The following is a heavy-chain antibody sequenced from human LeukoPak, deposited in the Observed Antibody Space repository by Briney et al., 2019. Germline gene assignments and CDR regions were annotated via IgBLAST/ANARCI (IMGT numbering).Heavy chain of an antibody. CDR2: SSSSGSTI. D-gene: IGHD3-16*01. CDR3: ARRGSYNHH. J-gene: IGHJ5*02. CDR1: GFTFSSYE. Sequence: GGTLRLSCAASGFTFSSYEMNWAPRASAKGREWVSYSSSSGSTICYADSVKGRFTISRHNAKNPLYLQMHSLRAEDTAVYYCARRGSYNHHWGQGTLVTVPS. V-gene: IGHV3-48*03.